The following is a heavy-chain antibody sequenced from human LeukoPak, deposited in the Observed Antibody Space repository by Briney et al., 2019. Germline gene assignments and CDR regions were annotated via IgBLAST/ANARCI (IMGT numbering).Heavy chain of an antibody. CDR1: GGSISSGGYY. Sequence: PSQTLSLTCTVSGGSISSGGYYWSWIRQHPGKGLEWIGYIYYSGSTYYNPSLKSRVTISVDTSKNKFSLKLSSVTAADTAVYYCARALSPSAPFDYWGQGTLVTVSS. CDR2: IYYSGST. J-gene: IGHJ4*02. V-gene: IGHV4-31*03. CDR3: ARALSPSAPFDY.